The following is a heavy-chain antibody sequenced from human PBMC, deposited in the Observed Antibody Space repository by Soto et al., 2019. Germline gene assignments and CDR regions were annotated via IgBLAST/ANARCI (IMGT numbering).Heavy chain of an antibody. Sequence: GGSLRLSFAASGFTFSTYGMIWVRQAPGKGLEWVADIKQDGSEKYYADSVKGRFTISRDNAKNSMYLQMNSLRAEDTALYYCARNRYPDYWGQGTLVTV. D-gene: IGHD3-16*02. CDR1: GFTFSTYG. V-gene: IGHV3-7*01. J-gene: IGHJ4*02. CDR2: IKQDGSEK. CDR3: ARNRYPDY.